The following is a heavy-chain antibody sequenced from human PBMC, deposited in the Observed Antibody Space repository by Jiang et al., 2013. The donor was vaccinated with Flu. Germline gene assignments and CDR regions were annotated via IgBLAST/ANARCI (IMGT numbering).Heavy chain of an antibody. V-gene: IGHV4-34*01. D-gene: IGHD3-22*01. CDR2: INHSGST. CDR1: GGSFSGYY. Sequence: LLKPSETLSLTCAVYGGSFSGYYWSWIRQPPGKGLEWIGEINHSGSTNYNPSLKSRVTISVDTSKNQFSLKLSSVTAADTAVYYCASEAYYYDSSGRNFDYWGQGTLVTVSS. J-gene: IGHJ4*02. CDR3: ASEAYYYDSSGRNFDY.